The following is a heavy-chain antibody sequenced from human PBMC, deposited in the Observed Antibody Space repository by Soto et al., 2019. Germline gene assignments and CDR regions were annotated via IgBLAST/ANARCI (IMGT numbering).Heavy chain of an antibody. V-gene: IGHV1-8*01. CDR2: MNPNSGNT. J-gene: IGHJ4*02. D-gene: IGHD2-2*01. CDR3: ARASYIVVVPAAADFDY. CDR1: GYTFTSYD. Sequence: GSVKVSCKASGYTFTSYDINWVRQATGQGLEWMGWMNPNSGNTGYAQKFQGRVTMTRNTSISTAYMELSSLRSEDTAVYYCARASYIVVVPAAADFDYWGQGTLVTVSS.